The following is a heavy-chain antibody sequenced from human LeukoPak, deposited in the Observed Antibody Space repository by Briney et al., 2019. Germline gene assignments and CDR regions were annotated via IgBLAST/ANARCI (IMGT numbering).Heavy chain of an antibody. CDR3: ARDHRRRIVDYYDSSGSSAFDI. CDR1: GYTFTSYD. D-gene: IGHD3-22*01. J-gene: IGHJ3*02. V-gene: IGHV1-8*01. Sequence: ASVKVSCKASGYTFTSYDINWVRQATGQGLEWMGWMNPNSGNTGYAQKFQGRVTMTRNTSISTAYMELSSLRSEDTAVYYCARDHRRRIVDYYDSSGSSAFDIWGQGTMVTVSS. CDR2: MNPNSGNT.